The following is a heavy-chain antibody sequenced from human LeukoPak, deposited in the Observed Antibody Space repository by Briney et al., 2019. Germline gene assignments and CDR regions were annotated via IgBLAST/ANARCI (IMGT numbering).Heavy chain of an antibody. Sequence: GGSLRLSCAASGFTCSSYAMYWGRQAPGKGLEWVSGIFGSGGSTHYADSVKGRFTISRDNSKNTVYLQMNSLRAEDTAVYYCAKTTTGYSSGRFPGWPVDYWGHGTLVTVSS. CDR3: AKTTTGYSSGRFPGWPVDY. CDR1: GFTCSSYA. CDR2: IFGSGGST. J-gene: IGHJ4*01. D-gene: IGHD6-19*01. V-gene: IGHV3-23*01.